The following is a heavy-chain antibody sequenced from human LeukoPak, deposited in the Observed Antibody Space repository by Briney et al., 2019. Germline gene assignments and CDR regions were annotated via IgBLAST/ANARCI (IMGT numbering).Heavy chain of an antibody. CDR1: GFTFSSYW. CDR3: AIDGATVTPLDY. J-gene: IGHJ4*02. CDR2: INSDGSST. V-gene: IGHV3-74*01. D-gene: IGHD4-17*01. Sequence: PGGSLRLSCAASGFTFSSYWMHWVRQAPGKGLVWVSRINSDGSSTSYGDSVKGRFTISRDNAKNTLYLQMNSLRAEDTAVYYCAIDGATVTPLDYWSQGTLVTVSS.